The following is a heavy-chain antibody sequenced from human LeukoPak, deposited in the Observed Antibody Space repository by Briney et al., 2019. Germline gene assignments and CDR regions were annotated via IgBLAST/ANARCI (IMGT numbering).Heavy chain of an antibody. V-gene: IGHV3-9*01. CDR1: WFPYDDYA. J-gene: IGHJ6*02. CDR3: AKDITAVTTFVEYGMDV. Sequence: GGSLSLSRSPSWFPYDDYAMHGVRQAPGGGLEWVLGICWNSGSIGYADYVKGRFTISRDNAQSSLYLQMNSLRAESTALYYCAKDITAVTTFVEYGMDVWGQGTTV. D-gene: IGHD4-17*01. CDR2: ICWNSGSI.